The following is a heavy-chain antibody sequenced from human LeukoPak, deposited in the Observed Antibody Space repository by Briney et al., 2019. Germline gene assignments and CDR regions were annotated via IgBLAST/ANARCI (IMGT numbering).Heavy chain of an antibody. V-gene: IGHV3-23*01. CDR1: GFTFSSDA. J-gene: IGHJ4*02. D-gene: IGHD2-15*01. Sequence: GGSLRVSCAASGFTFSSDAMSWVRQAPGKGLEWVSAISGSGGSTYYADSVKGRFTISRDNSKNTLYLQMNSLRAEDTAVYYCAKGGISCSGGSCYRHYFDYWGQGTLVTDSS. CDR3: AKGGISCSGGSCYRHYFDY. CDR2: ISGSGGST.